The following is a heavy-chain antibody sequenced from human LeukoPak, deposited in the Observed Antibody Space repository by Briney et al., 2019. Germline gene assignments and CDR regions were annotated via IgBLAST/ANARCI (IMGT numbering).Heavy chain of an antibody. V-gene: IGHV3-74*01. D-gene: IGHD6-13*01. CDR3: AMGELVHGPFDY. CDR1: GFTFSSYW. Sequence: PGGSLRLSCAAAGFTFSSYWMHWVRQVPGKGLVWVSRVNPGGSSTAYADSVKGRFTISRDNSKNTLYLQMNSLRAEDTAVYYCAMGELVHGPFDYWGQGTLVTVSS. J-gene: IGHJ4*02. CDR2: VNPGGSST.